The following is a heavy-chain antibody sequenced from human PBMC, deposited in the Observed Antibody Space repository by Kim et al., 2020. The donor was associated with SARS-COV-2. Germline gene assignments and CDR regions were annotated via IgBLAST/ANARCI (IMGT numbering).Heavy chain of an antibody. Sequence: SETLSLTCNVSGGSINRGGYYWGWIRQSPGEGLDWIGYIDYSGIAYYNPSLKSRITISVDTSKKQFSLKVSSVTAADTAVYYCARTIFQGYYFAMDVWGQGTSVTVS. D-gene: IGHD3-3*01. V-gene: IGHV4-31*03. CDR3: ARTIFQGYYFAMDV. J-gene: IGHJ6*02. CDR2: IDYSGIA. CDR1: GGSINRGGYY.